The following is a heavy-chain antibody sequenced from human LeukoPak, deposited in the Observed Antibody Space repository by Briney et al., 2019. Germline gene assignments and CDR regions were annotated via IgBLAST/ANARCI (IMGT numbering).Heavy chain of an antibody. CDR2: INPNSGGT. V-gene: IGHV1-2*02. CDR1: GYTFTGYY. Sequence: ASVTVSFKASGYTFTGYYMHWVRQAPGQGREWMGWINPNSGGTHYAQKFQGRVTLTRDTSISAVYMELSGLRSDDSAVYYCVSYCSGGSCYGIFSWGQGTMVTVSS. J-gene: IGHJ3*01. CDR3: VSYCSGGSCYGIFS. D-gene: IGHD2-15*01.